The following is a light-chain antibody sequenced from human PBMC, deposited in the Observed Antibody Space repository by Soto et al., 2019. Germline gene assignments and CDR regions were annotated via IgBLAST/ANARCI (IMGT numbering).Light chain of an antibody. CDR2: GAS. CDR1: QNVGTT. V-gene: IGKV3-15*01. Sequence: EIVLTEYAATLSVSPGERGTLSCRASQNVGTTLACYQQRPGQAPRLLIFGASTRATGIPARFSGSGSGTEFTLTISSLQSEDFAVYYCQQYINWPRTFGQGTKVDI. J-gene: IGKJ1*01. CDR3: QQYINWPRT.